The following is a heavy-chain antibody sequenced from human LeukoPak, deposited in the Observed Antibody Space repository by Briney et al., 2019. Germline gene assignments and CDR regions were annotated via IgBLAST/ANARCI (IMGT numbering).Heavy chain of an antibody. CDR3: ARTQGLYGAADS. J-gene: IGHJ5*01. CDR1: GYTFSDLW. V-gene: IGHV5-51*01. CDR2: VYPADSDT. Sequence: GESLKISCQASGYTFSDLWIGWVRQMPGQGLEWMGSVYPADSDTRYSPSFEGHVTISADKSPNTAFLRWNSLQSSDSGIYFCARTQGLYGAADSWGQGTLVISSS. D-gene: IGHD2-2*02.